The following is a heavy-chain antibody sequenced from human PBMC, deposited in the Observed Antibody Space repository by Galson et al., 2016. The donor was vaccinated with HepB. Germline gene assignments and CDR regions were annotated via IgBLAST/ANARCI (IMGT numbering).Heavy chain of an antibody. Sequence: SLRLSCAASGFTFSSYAMSWVRQAPGKGLEWVSAISGNGETTTSADSVQGRLTIVRDNSKNMVSLQMNDLRAEDTAVYFCAKDGWAAWGFYYFDYWGQGTLVTVSS. CDR2: ISGNGETT. CDR3: AKDGWAAWGFYYFDY. J-gene: IGHJ4*02. D-gene: IGHD3-16*01. V-gene: IGHV3-23*01. CDR1: GFTFSSYA.